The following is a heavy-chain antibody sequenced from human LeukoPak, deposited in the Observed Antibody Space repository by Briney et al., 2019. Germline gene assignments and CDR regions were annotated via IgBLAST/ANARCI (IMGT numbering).Heavy chain of an antibody. CDR1: GESFSGYY. J-gene: IGHJ6*02. V-gene: IGHV4-34*01. D-gene: IGHD1-26*01. CDR2: INHSGST. CDR3: ARRPGRGGSYTYYYYGMDV. Sequence: PSETLSLTCAVYGESFSGYYWSWIRQPPGKGLEWIGEINHSGSTNYNPSLKSRVTISVDTSKNQFSLKLSSVTAADTAVYYCARRPGRGGSYTYYYYGMDVWGQGTTATVSS.